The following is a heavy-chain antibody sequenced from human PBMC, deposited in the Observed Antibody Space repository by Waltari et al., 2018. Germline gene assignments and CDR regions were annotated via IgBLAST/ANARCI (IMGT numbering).Heavy chain of an antibody. J-gene: IGHJ6*02. CDR3: ARPLVLWFGGKRGGMDV. Sequence: QLQLQESGPGLVKPSETLSLTCTVSGGSISSSSSYWGWIRQPPGKGLEWIGSVYYSGSTYYNPSLKSRVTISVDTSKNQFSLKLSSVTAADTAVYYCARPLVLWFGGKRGGMDVWGQGTTVTVSS. CDR1: GGSISSSSSY. D-gene: IGHD3-10*01. V-gene: IGHV4-39*01. CDR2: VYYSGST.